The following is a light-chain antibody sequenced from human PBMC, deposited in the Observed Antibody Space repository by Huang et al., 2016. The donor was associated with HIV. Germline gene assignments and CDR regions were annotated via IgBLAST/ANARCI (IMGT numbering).Light chain of an antibody. Sequence: DIVMTQSPDSLAVSLGERATINCKSSQSVLYSSNNKNYLAWYQQKPGQPPKLLIYWASTRESGVPDRFSGSGSGTDFTLTIISLQAEDVAVYYCQQYDSTPFTFGPGTKVDIK. CDR3: QQYDSTPFT. CDR2: WAS. J-gene: IGKJ3*01. CDR1: QSVLYSSNNKNY. V-gene: IGKV4-1*01.